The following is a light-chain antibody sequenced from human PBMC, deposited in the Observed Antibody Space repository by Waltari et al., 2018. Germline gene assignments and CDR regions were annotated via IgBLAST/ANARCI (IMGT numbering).Light chain of an antibody. CDR1: QTVSTF. CDR3: QQRKDWPPIT. Sequence: EIVLTQPPATLSLSPGERATLSCRACQTVSTFLAWYQQKPGQAPSLLIYAASNRAAGIPARLSGSGSGTEFTLTISSLEPEDSAVYYCQQRKDWPPITFGQGTRLEIK. V-gene: IGKV3-11*01. CDR2: AAS. J-gene: IGKJ5*01.